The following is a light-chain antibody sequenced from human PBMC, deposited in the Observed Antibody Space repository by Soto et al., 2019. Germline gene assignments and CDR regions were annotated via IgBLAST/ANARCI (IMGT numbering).Light chain of an antibody. V-gene: IGKV3-20*01. Sequence: EIVLTQSPGSLSLSPGERATLSCTASQSVSSSYLAWYQQKPGQAPRLLIYGASSRAIGIPDRFSGSGSGTDFTLTISRLEAEGFAVYYCQRYGNSLTFGGGTKVDIK. CDR3: QRYGNSLT. CDR1: QSVSSSY. CDR2: GAS. J-gene: IGKJ4*01.